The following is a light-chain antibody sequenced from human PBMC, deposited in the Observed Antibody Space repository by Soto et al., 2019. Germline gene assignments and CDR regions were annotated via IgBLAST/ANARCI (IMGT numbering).Light chain of an antibody. J-gene: IGKJ5*01. CDR1: QTVLTN. CDR2: GAS. Sequence: EVMMTQSPATLSVSPVERATLSCRASQTVLTNLAWYQQKPSQAPRLLIYGASTRATGIPARFSGSGSGTEFTLTISSLQSEDFAVYYCQQYNNWPITFGQGTRLEIK. V-gene: IGKV3-15*01. CDR3: QQYNNWPIT.